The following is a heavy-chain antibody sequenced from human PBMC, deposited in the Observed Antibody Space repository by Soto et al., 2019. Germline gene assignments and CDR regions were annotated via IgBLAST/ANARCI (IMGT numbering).Heavy chain of an antibody. CDR1: GFTFTSYV. V-gene: IGHV3-23*01. D-gene: IGHD2-15*01. CDR3: AKGEYCSGGTCYLPDY. CDR2: IYSGDST. Sequence: ESGGGLVQPGGSLRLSCAASGFTFTSYVMSWVRQAPGKGLEWVSGIYSGDSTYYAGSVKGRFTISRDNSKNTLYLQMNSLRVEDTAIYYCAKGEYCSGGTCYLPDYWGQGTLVTVSS. J-gene: IGHJ4*02.